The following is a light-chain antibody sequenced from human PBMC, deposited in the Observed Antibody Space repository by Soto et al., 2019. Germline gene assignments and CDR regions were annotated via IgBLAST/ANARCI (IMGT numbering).Light chain of an antibody. CDR3: QHYGSSPRT. Sequence: EIVLTQSPRPLSFSPGERATLSCRASQSIPNNYLAWYQQKAGQVPRLLLYGASTRPTGIPDRFSGSGSGTDFTLTITRLEPDDFAVYYCQHYGSSPRTFGQGTKVEIK. CDR2: GAS. J-gene: IGKJ1*01. V-gene: IGKV3-20*01. CDR1: QSIPNNY.